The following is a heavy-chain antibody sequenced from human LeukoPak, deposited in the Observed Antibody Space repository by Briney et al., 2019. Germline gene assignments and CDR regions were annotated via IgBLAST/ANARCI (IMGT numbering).Heavy chain of an antibody. V-gene: IGHV3-20*04. CDR2: INWNGGST. CDR1: GFTFDDYG. CDR3: ARVRDEADYYFDY. J-gene: IGHJ4*02. D-gene: IGHD2-21*01. Sequence: GGSLRLSCAASGFTFDDYGISWVRQAPGKGLEWVSGINWNGGSTGYADSVKGRFTISRDNAKNSLYLLMNSLRAEDTALYYCARVRDEADYYFDYWGQGTLATVSS.